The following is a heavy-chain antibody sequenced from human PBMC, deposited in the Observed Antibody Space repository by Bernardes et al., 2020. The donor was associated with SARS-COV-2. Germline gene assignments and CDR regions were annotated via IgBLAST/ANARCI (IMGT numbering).Heavy chain of an antibody. J-gene: IGHJ4*02. V-gene: IGHV3-74*01. Sequence: GGSLRLSCAASGFTLSMYWMHWVRQVPGKGLVWVSHINSDGSGTSYADSVKGRFTISRDNAKNTLYLQMHSLRAEDSAVYFCARDSSVEFDYWGRGTRVTVSS. CDR3: ARDSSVEFDY. CDR2: INSDGSGT. CDR1: GFTLSMYW.